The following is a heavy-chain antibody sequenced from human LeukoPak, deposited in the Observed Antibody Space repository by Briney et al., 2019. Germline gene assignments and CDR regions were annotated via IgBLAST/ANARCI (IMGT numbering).Heavy chain of an antibody. CDR1: GYTFTGYY. CDR3: ARARYSYALRDYYYYMDV. V-gene: IGHV1-2*02. Sequence: ASVKVSCKASGYTFTGYYMLWVRQAPGQGLEWMGWINPNSGGTNYAQKFQGRVTMTRDTSISTAYMELSRLRSDDTAVYYCARARYSYALRDYYYYMDVWGKGTTVTVSS. CDR2: INPNSGGT. D-gene: IGHD5-18*01. J-gene: IGHJ6*03.